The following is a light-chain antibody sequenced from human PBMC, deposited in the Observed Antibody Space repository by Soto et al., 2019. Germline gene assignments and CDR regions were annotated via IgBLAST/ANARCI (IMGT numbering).Light chain of an antibody. CDR3: CAYAGSYTLV. J-gene: IGLJ2*01. CDR2: DVS. CDR1: GSDVGAYKY. Sequence: SVLTQPRSVSGSPGQSVTISCTGTGSDVGAYKYVSWYQQNPGKAPELMIYDVSERPSGVPDRFSGSKSGNMASLTISGLQAQDEADYYCCAYAGSYTLVFGGGTK. V-gene: IGLV2-11*01.